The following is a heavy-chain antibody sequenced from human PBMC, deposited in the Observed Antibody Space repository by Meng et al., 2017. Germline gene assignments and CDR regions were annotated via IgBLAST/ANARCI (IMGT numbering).Heavy chain of an antibody. CDR1: GFTFSGYW. CDR3: ASNYDFFF. V-gene: IGHV3-7*01. D-gene: IGHD3-3*01. Sequence: ESLKISCAASGFTFSGYWMSWIRHVPGKGLEWVANIKEDGSEKYYVDSVKGRFTIPRDNAKNSLFLQMNSLRAEDTTVYYCASNYDFFFWGQGTLVTVSS. J-gene: IGHJ4*02. CDR2: IKEDGSEK.